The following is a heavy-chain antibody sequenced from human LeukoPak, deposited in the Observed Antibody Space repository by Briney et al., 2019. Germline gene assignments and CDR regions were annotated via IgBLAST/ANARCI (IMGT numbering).Heavy chain of an antibody. CDR2: IRGSGGST. Sequence: GALRLSFSASGFTFSCFAMGRVPPGPGEGLEGVSVIRGSGGSTYYADSVKGRFTISRDNSKNTLYLQMNSLRAEDTAVYYCAKDLSDIVVVPAAGVWGQGTLVTVSS. J-gene: IGHJ4*02. D-gene: IGHD2-2*01. CDR3: AKDLSDIVVVPAAGV. V-gene: IGHV3-23*01. CDR1: GFTFSCFA.